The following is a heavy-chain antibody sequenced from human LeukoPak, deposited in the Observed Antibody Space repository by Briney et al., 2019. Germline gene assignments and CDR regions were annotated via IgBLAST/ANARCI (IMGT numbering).Heavy chain of an antibody. CDR2: INAGNGNT. CDR3: ARPSEYSSSWYKGRYFQH. D-gene: IGHD6-13*01. CDR1: GYTFTSYA. Sequence: ASVKVSCKASGYTFTSYAMHWVRQAPGQRLEWMGWINAGNGNTKYSQKFQGRVTITRDTSASTAYIELSSLRSEDTAVYYCARPSEYSSSWYKGRYFQHWGQGTLVTVSS. V-gene: IGHV1-3*01. J-gene: IGHJ1*01.